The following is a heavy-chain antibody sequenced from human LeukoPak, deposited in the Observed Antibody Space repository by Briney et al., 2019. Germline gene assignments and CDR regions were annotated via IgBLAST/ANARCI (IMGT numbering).Heavy chain of an antibody. Sequence: PGGSLRLSCAASGFTFSTYEMNWVRQAPGKGLEWLSYISITGSSDYADSVKGRFTISRDNAKNSLYLQMNSLRADDTAVYYCVRSDSRDCWGPGTLVTVSS. V-gene: IGHV3-48*03. CDR1: GFTFSTYE. CDR2: ISITGSS. CDR3: VRSDSRDC. D-gene: IGHD3-22*01. J-gene: IGHJ4*02.